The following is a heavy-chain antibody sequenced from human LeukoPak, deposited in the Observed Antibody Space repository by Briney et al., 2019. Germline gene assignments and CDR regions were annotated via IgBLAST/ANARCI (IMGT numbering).Heavy chain of an antibody. V-gene: IGHV1-18*01. D-gene: IGHD1-26*01. J-gene: IGHJ6*02. CDR3: AREPIVGATPGMDV. Sequence: ASVKVSCQASGYTFTSYGISWVRQAPGQGLEWMGWISAYNGNTNYAQKLQGRVTMTTDTSTSTAYMELRSLRSDDTAVYYCAREPIVGATPGMDVWGQGTTVTVSS. CDR1: GYTFTSYG. CDR2: ISAYNGNT.